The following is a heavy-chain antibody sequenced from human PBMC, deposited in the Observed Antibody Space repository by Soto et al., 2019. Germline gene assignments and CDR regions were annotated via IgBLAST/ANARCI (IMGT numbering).Heavy chain of an antibody. J-gene: IGHJ6*02. V-gene: IGHV3-33*01. CDR3: ARVRNNNDKRLDV. CDR2: IWYGGTT. Sequence: QELLVESGGGVVRHGSSLRLSCVTSGIIFEAHAFHWVRQAPGKGLKWVALIWYGGTTYYEDSVQGRFTISRDNSKKTVFLQMNHLRPEDSGVYYCARVRNNNDKRLDVWGQGTTVNVSS. CDR1: GIIFEAHA. D-gene: IGHD2-8*01.